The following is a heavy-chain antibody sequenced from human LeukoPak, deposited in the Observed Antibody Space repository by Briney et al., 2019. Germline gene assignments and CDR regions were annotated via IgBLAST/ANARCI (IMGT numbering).Heavy chain of an antibody. J-gene: IGHJ4*02. CDR1: GLTFRRHA. D-gene: IGHD2-21*01. CDR3: FILWAI. CDR2: IYSGGST. Sequence: GGSLRLSCAASGLTFRRHAMSWVRQAPGKGLEWVSLIYSGGSTYYADSVKGRFTISRDNSKNTLYLQMNSLRAEDTAVYYCFILWAIWGQGTLVTVSS. V-gene: IGHV3-66*01.